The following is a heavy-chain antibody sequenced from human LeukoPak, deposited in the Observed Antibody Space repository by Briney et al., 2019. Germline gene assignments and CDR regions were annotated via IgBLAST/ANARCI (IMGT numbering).Heavy chain of an antibody. CDR3: AKDRPRDYDSRSSMTDY. J-gene: IGHJ4*02. CDR2: ISSRGDNT. D-gene: IGHD3-22*01. CDR1: GFTFSSYA. V-gene: IGHV3-23*01. Sequence: GGSLRLSCAASGFTFSSYAMSWIRQAPGKGLEWVSTISSRGDNTYYADSVKGRFTISRDNSKNTLYLQMNSLRAEDTAVYYCAKDRPRDYDSRSSMTDYWGQGTLVTVSS.